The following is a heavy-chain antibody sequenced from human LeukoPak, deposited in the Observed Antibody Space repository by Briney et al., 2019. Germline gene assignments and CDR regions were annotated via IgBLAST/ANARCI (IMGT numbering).Heavy chain of an antibody. Sequence: GGSLRLSCAASGFYFANYAMNWVRQAPGKGLEWVSSISSSSSYIYYADSVKGRFTISRDNAKNSLYLQMNSLRAEDTAVYYCARDSYYYDSSGYYRYEYFQHWGQGTLVTVSS. J-gene: IGHJ1*01. CDR2: ISSSSSYI. D-gene: IGHD3-22*01. CDR1: GFYFANYA. V-gene: IGHV3-21*01. CDR3: ARDSYYYDSSGYYRYEYFQH.